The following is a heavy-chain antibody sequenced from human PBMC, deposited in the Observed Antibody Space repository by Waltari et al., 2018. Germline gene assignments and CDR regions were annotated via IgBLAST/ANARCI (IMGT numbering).Heavy chain of an antibody. CDR2: IYSSGSS. D-gene: IGHD3-16*01. J-gene: IGHJ5*02. V-gene: IGHV4-59*01. CDR3: ARVLRSAWGVWFDP. CDR1: GGSISSSY. Sequence: QVQLQESGPGLVKPSETLSLTCTVSGGSISSSYWSWIRQPPGKGLEWFGYIYSSGSSNYNPSLKSRVTISVDTSKNQFSLKLNSVTAADTAVYYCARVLRSAWGVWFDPWGPGTLVIVSS.